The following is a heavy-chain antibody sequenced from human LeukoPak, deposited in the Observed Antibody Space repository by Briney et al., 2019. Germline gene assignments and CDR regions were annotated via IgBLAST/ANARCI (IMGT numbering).Heavy chain of an antibody. V-gene: IGHV4-4*07. CDR2: VHSNGIT. J-gene: IGHJ6*03. Sequence: SETLSLTCTVSGASISTYYWSWIRQPAGKGLEWIGRVHSNGITNYNPSLESRVTMSEDTSKNQISLSLISVTAADTAVYYCAGEQRPIGGVFFFYYMDVWGKGTTVTVSS. D-gene: IGHD3-16*01. CDR3: AGEQRPIGGVFFFYYMDV. CDR1: GASISTYY.